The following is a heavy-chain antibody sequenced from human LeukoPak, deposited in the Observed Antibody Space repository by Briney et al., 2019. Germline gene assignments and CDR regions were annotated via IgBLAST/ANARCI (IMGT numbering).Heavy chain of an antibody. J-gene: IGHJ4*02. CDR1: GYSISSGYY. CDR3: ARVSKPAAIWSSRMRRGSFDY. Sequence: SETLSLTCTVSGYSISSGYYWGWIRQPPGRGLEWIGSIYHGGSTYYDPSLKSRVTISVDTSKNQFSLKLSSVTAADTAVYYCARVSKPAAIWSSRMRRGSFDYWGQGTLVTVSS. V-gene: IGHV4-38-2*02. CDR2: IYHGGST. D-gene: IGHD2-2*01.